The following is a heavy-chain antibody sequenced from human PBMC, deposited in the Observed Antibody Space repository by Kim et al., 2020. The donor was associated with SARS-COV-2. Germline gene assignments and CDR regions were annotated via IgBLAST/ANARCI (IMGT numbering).Heavy chain of an antibody. Sequence: SETLSLTCAVSDASITNTNYYCAWVRQPPAKGLEWIGSIYHAGSTSYSPSLKSRVTISVDTSKNQFSLTLNSVTAADTAVYFCAMERGFWELSFWGQGTLVTVSS. J-gene: IGHJ4*02. CDR3: AMERGFWELSF. CDR1: DASITNTNYY. D-gene: IGHD1-26*01. CDR2: IYHAGST. V-gene: IGHV4-39*01.